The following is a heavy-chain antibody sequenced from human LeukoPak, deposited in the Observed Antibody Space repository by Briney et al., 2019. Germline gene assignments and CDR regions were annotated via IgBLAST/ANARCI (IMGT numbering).Heavy chain of an antibody. Sequence: GGSLRLSCAASGFSFSSYWMHWVRHVPGKGLVWVSRINSDGTSVRYADSVKGRFTISRDNAKNTLYLQMNSLRAEDTGVYYCGRSHCYDSSGNFYYYYAMDVWGQGTTVTVSS. V-gene: IGHV3-74*01. J-gene: IGHJ6*02. CDR1: GFSFSSYW. D-gene: IGHD3-22*01. CDR3: GRSHCYDSSGNFYYYYAMDV. CDR2: INSDGTSV.